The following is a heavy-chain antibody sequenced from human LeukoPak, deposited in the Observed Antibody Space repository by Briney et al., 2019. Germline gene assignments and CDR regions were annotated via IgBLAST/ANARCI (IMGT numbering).Heavy chain of an antibody. CDR1: GFTFSSYA. CDR2: ISGSGGST. D-gene: IGHD3-3*01. J-gene: IGHJ4*02. Sequence: GGSLRLSCAASGFTFSSYAMSWVRQAPGKGLEWVSAISGSGGSTYYADSVKGRFTISRDNSKNTLYLQMNSLRAEDTAVYYCATPRNYDFWSGPGGTLDYWGQGTLVTVSS. V-gene: IGHV3-23*01. CDR3: ATPRNYDFWSGPGGTLDY.